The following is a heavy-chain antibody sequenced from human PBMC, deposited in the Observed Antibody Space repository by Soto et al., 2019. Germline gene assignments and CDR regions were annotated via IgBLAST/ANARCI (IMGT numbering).Heavy chain of an antibody. CDR2: ITSSSSYI. D-gene: IGHD1-26*01. J-gene: IGHJ6*02. CDR1: GGSISSSN. Sequence: WETLSLTCAVSGGSISSSNWWSWVRQAPGKGLEWVSSITSSSSYIYYADSVKGRFTISRDNAKNSLYLQMNSLRAEDTAVYYCARDRAGAQYGLDVWGQGTTVTVSS. CDR3: ARDRAGAQYGLDV. V-gene: IGHV3-21*01.